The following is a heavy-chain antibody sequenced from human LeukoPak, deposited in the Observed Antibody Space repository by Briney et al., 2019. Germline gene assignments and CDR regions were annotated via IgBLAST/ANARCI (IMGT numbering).Heavy chain of an antibody. D-gene: IGHD3-10*01. V-gene: IGHV3-30-3*01. CDR1: GFTFSSYA. CDR3: ARTEGIWFGELSYFDY. CDR2: ISYDGSNK. Sequence: PGRSLRLSCAASGFTFSSYAMHWVRQAPGKGLEWVAVISYDGSNKYYADSVKGRFTIPRDNSKNTLYLQMNSLRAEDTAVYYCARTEGIWFGELSYFDYWGQGTLVTVSS. J-gene: IGHJ4*02.